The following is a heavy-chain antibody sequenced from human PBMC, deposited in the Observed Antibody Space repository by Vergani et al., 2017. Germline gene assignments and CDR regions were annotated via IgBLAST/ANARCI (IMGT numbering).Heavy chain of an antibody. D-gene: IGHD2-15*01. V-gene: IGHV1-46*01. CDR3: ARGGLGVVVAATPDY. J-gene: IGHJ4*02. Sequence: QVQLVQSGAEVKKPGASVKVSCKASGYTFTSYYMHWVRQAPGQGLEWMGIINPSGGSTSYAQKFQGRVTMTRDTSTSTVYMELSSLRSEDTAVYYCARGGLGVVVAATPDYWGQGTLVTVSS. CDR1: GYTFTSYY. CDR2: INPSGGST.